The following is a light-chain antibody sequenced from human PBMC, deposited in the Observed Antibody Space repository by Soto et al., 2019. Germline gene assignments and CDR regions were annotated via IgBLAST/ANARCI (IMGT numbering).Light chain of an antibody. CDR1: SSDVGGYKY. CDR2: EVS. V-gene: IGLV2-8*01. J-gene: IGLJ1*01. CDR3: SSCAGSSNYV. Sequence: QSALTQPPSASGSPGQSVTISCTGTSSDVGGYKYVSWYQQHPGKAPKVMIYEVSKRPSGVPDRFSGSKSGNTASLTVSGLQAEDEADYYCSSCAGSSNYVFGTGTKLTVL.